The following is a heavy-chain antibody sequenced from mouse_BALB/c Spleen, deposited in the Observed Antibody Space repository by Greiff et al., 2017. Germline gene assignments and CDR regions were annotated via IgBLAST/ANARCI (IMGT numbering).Heavy chain of an antibody. CDR2: IDPSDSET. CDR1: GYTFTSYW. Sequence: QVQLKQPGAELVKPGAPVKLSCKASGYTFTSYWMNWVKQRPGRGLEWIGRIDPSDSETHYNQKFKDKATLTVDKSSSTAYIQLSSLTSEDSAVYYCARLHYGNYDFDYWGQGTTLTVSS. D-gene: IGHD2-1*01. V-gene: IGHV1-69*02. CDR3: ARLHYGNYDFDY. J-gene: IGHJ2*01.